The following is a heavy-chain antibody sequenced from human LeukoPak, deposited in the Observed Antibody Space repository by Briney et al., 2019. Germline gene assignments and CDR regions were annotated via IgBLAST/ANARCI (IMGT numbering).Heavy chain of an antibody. J-gene: IGHJ4*02. CDR2: LWYDVSKR. CDR1: GFTFSSYG. CDR3: ARDSPAYNWNYGIFDY. Sequence: PGGSLRLPCAASGFTFSSYGMHWVRQAPGRGLEWVAILWYDVSKRYYADSVKGRFTISRDNSKNTLYLQMNSLRAEDTAVYYCARDSPAYNWNYGIFDYWGQGTLVTVSS. V-gene: IGHV3-33*01. D-gene: IGHD1-7*01.